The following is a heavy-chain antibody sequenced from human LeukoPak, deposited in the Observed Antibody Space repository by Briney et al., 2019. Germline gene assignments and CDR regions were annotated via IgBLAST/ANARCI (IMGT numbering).Heavy chain of an antibody. Sequence: TSETLSLTXAVSGYSISSGYYWGWIRQPPGKGLEWIGSIYHSGSTYYNPSLKSRVTISVDTSKNQFSLKLSSVTAADTAVYYCARQGQQLDNWFDPWGQGTLVTVSS. V-gene: IGHV4-38-2*01. CDR2: IYHSGST. CDR3: ARQGQQLDNWFDP. D-gene: IGHD6-13*01. J-gene: IGHJ5*02. CDR1: GYSISSGYY.